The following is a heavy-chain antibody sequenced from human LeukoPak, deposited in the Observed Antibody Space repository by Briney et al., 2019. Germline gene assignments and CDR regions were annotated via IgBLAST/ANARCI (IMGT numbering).Heavy chain of an antibody. Sequence: ASVKVSCKASGYTFTSYDINWVRQATGQGLEWMGIINPSGGSTSYAQKFQGRVTMTRDTSTSTVYMELSSLRSEDTAVYYCARGIWFGELLLGENWFDPWGQGTLVTVSS. CDR2: INPSGGST. J-gene: IGHJ5*02. CDR1: GYTFTSYD. CDR3: ARGIWFGELLLGENWFDP. D-gene: IGHD3-10*01. V-gene: IGHV1-46*01.